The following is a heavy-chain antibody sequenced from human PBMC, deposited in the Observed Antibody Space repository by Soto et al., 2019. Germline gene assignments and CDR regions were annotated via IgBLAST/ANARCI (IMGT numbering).Heavy chain of an antibody. CDR1: GYTFTNYA. D-gene: IGHD1-26*01. J-gene: IGHJ4*02. CDR2: ISGYNGNT. CDR3: ARESRSYYSEITF. V-gene: IGHV1-18*01. Sequence: ASVKVSCKASGYTFTNYAISWVRQAPGQGLEWMGWISGYNGNTNYAQKLEGRVTMSIDTSTSTAYMEVMGLRSDDTAVYYCARESRSYYSEITFWGQGTLATVSS.